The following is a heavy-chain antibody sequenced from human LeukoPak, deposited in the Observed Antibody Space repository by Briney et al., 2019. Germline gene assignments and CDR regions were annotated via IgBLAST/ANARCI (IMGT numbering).Heavy chain of an antibody. Sequence: GGSLRLSCAASGFTFSSYGMSWVRQAPGKGLEWVSAISGSGGSTYYADSVKGRFTISRDNSKNTLYLQMNSLRAEDTAVYYCARDAGVGAQYYYMDVWGKGTTVTVSS. D-gene: IGHD1-26*01. CDR1: GFTFSSYG. V-gene: IGHV3-23*01. CDR3: ARDAGVGAQYYYMDV. J-gene: IGHJ6*03. CDR2: ISGSGGST.